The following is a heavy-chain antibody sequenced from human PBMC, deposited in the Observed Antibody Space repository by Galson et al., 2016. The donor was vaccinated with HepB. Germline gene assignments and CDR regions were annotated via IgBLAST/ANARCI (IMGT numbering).Heavy chain of an antibody. D-gene: IGHD2-2*02. CDR1: SDPVTSGTYY. Sequence: SETLSLTCTVSSDPVTSGTYYWSWVRQSPGKGLDWIGYIHDSGNTNYNPSIKSRVTISRDTSKNQFFLELTSVTAADTAVYYCARDEGFYNGMDVWGQGTVITVSS. J-gene: IGHJ6*02. V-gene: IGHV4-61*01. CDR3: ARDEGFYNGMDV. CDR2: IHDSGNT.